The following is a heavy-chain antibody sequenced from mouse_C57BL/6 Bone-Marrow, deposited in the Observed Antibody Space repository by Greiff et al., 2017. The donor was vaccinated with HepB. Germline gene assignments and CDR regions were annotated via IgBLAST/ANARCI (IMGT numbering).Heavy chain of an antibody. V-gene: IGHV5-9-1*02. CDR3: TRDHYGGSHYYYAMDY. J-gene: IGHJ4*01. CDR2: ISSGGDYI. D-gene: IGHD1-1*01. CDR1: GFTFSSYA. Sequence: EVQLVESGEGLVKPGGSLKLSCAASGFTFSSYAMSWVRQTPEKRLEWVAYISSGGDYIYYADTVKGRFTISRDNARNTLYLQMSSLKSEDTAMYYCTRDHYGGSHYYYAMDYWGQGTSVTVSS.